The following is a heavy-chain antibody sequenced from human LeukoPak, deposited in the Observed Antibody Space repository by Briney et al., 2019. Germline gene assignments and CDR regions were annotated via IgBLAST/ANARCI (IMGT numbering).Heavy chain of an antibody. J-gene: IGHJ6*03. CDR1: GGSVSSHF. V-gene: IGHV4-59*02. CDR3: ARDHLPAGAPGYYMDV. CDR2: IYNSGIT. Sequence: SETLSLTCTVSGGSVSSHFWSWVRQPPGKGLEWIGYIYNSGITNYNPSLKSRVTMSVDASKNQFSLMLRSVTAAGTAVYYCARDHLPAGAPGYYMDVWGKGTTVTVSS. D-gene: IGHD4/OR15-4a*01.